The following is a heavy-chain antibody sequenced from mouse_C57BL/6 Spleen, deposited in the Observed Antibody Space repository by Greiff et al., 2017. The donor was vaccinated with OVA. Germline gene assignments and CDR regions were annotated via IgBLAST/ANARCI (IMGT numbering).Heavy chain of an antibody. CDR1: GFTFSDYG. Sequence: VQLKESGGGLVKPGGSLKLSCAASGFTFSDYGMHWVRQAPEKGLEWVAYISSGSSTIYYADTVKGRFTISRDNAKNTLFLQMTSLRSEDTAMYYCARDSPFDYWGQGTTLTVSS. CDR2: ISSGSSTI. D-gene: IGHD2-12*01. V-gene: IGHV5-17*01. J-gene: IGHJ2*01. CDR3: ARDSPFDY.